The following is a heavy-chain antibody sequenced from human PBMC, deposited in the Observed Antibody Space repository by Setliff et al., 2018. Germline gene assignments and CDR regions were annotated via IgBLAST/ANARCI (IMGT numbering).Heavy chain of an antibody. CDR3: ARVPRFTDTRNAFDI. CDR1: GGSINSGSYY. V-gene: IGHV4-61*02. Sequence: SETLSLTCTVSGGSINSGSYYWSWIRQPAGKGLEWIGRIYSRGSTNYNPSLKSRVTISVDTSKNQFSLKLSSVTAADTAVYYCARVPRFTDTRNAFDIWGQGTMVTV. J-gene: IGHJ3*02. D-gene: IGHD5-18*01. CDR2: IYSRGST.